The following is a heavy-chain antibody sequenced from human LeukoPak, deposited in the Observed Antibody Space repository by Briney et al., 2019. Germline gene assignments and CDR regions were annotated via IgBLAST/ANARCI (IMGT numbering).Heavy chain of an antibody. CDR3: ARGGLGYYSASDV. CDR1: GFTFSNYW. V-gene: IGHV3-7*01. J-gene: IGHJ6*02. D-gene: IGHD3-10*01. Sequence: GGSLRLSCAASGFTFSNYWMSWVRQAPGKGLEWVAHIKQDGSETYYIESMKGRFAISRDNAKNSLYLQMNSLRAEDTAVFYCARGGLGYYSASDVCGQGTSVTVSS. CDR2: IKQDGSET.